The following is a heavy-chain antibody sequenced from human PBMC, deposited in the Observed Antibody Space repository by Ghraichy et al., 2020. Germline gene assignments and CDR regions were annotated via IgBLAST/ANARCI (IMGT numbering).Heavy chain of an antibody. J-gene: IGHJ4*02. D-gene: IGHD2-8*01. CDR3: AITIGGLF. Sequence: ASVKVSCNASGYTFIDYYIHWVRQAPGQWLEWMGGINPKSDGTNFAQKFQGRVTLTRDTSVSTAYMELSSLRSDDTAVYYCAITIGGLFWGQGTLVTVSS. CDR2: INPKSDGT. CDR1: GYTFIDYY. V-gene: IGHV1-2*02.